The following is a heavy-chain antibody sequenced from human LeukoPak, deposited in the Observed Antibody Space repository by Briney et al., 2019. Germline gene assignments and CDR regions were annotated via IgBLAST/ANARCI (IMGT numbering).Heavy chain of an antibody. CDR3: ARGYRPPYYYYYMDV. D-gene: IGHD1-1*01. Sequence: SETLSLTCTVSGGSISSYYWSWIRQPPGKGLEWIGSIYHSGSTYYNPSLKSRVTISVDTSKNQFSLKLSSVTAADTAVYYCARGYRPPYYYYYMDVWGKGTTVTVSS. J-gene: IGHJ6*03. V-gene: IGHV4-38-2*02. CDR2: IYHSGST. CDR1: GGSISSYY.